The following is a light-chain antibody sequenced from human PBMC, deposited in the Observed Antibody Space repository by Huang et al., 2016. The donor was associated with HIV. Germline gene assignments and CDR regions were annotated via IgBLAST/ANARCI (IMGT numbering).Light chain of an antibody. Sequence: EIVMTQSPATLSLSPGERASLSCRASQSVSSKLAWYQQKPGQAPRLLIYGASSRATGIPARLSGSGSGTEFTLTISSLQSEDFAVYYCQQYNNWPYTFGQGTKLEIK. CDR2: GAS. V-gene: IGKV3-15*01. J-gene: IGKJ2*01. CDR3: QQYNNWPYT. CDR1: QSVSSK.